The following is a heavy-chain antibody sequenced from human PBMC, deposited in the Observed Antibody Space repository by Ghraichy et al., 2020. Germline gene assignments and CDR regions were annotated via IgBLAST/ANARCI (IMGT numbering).Heavy chain of an antibody. Sequence: SETLSLTCTVSGGSISSNIYYWGWVRQPPGKGLEWIGSISYSGITDYNPSLKSRVTISVDTSKKQFSLRLSSVTAADTAVYYCARRGNYDYVWGSYRTFDHWGQGTLVIVSS. J-gene: IGHJ4*02. V-gene: IGHV4-39*01. CDR2: ISYSGIT. CDR3: ARRGNYDYVWGSYRTFDH. D-gene: IGHD3-16*02. CDR1: GGSISSNIYY.